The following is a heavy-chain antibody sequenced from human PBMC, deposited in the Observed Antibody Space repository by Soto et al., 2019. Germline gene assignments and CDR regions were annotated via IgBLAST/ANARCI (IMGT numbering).Heavy chain of an antibody. D-gene: IGHD3-22*01. V-gene: IGHV4-31*02. CDR2: IYFSGTT. J-gene: IGHJ5*02. CDR3: ARRDRSGFSYWLDT. CDR1: GGSISSGDYY. Sequence: ASETLSLTCTVSGGSISSGDYYWSWIRQHPGKGLERIGTIYFSGTTYYNPSLKSRVTISVDTSKNQFSLTLSSVTAADTAVYYCARRDRSGFSYWLDTWGQGTLVNVSS.